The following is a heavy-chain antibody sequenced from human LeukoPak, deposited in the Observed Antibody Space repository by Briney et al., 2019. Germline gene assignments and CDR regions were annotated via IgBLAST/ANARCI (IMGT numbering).Heavy chain of an antibody. V-gene: IGHV3-66*04. CDR2: IYSGGST. CDR3: ASQLNYYGSGSYFSPTDY. D-gene: IGHD3-10*01. Sequence: GGSLRLSCAASGFTVSSNYMSWVRQAPGKGLEWVSVIYSGGSTYYADSMKGRFTISRDNSKNTLYLQMNSLRAEDTAVYYCASQLNYYGSGSYFSPTDYWGQGTLVTVSS. J-gene: IGHJ4*02. CDR1: GFTVSSNY.